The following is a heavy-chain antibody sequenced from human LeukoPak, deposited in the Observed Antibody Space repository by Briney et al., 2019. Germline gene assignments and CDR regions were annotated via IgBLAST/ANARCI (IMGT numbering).Heavy chain of an antibody. V-gene: IGHV4-59*08. J-gene: IGHJ4*02. D-gene: IGHD3-10*01. CDR3: ARPAAFYGLGPYAFDV. CDR2: IYYSGST. CDR1: GGAISSYY. Sequence: PSETLSLTCTVSGGAISSYYWSWIRQPPGKGLEWVGYIYYSGSTNYNPPLRSRLAISIDTSKNQFSLKMRSVPAENTAVYYCARPAAFYGLGPYAFDVWGQGTLVTVSS.